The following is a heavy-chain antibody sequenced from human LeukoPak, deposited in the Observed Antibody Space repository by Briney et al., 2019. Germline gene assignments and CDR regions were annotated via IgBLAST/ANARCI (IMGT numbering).Heavy chain of an antibody. J-gene: IGHJ6*02. CDR2: IIPIFGTA. D-gene: IGHD1-26*01. Sequence: LVKVSCKASGGTFSSYAISWVRQAPGQGLEWMGGIIPIFGTANYAQKFQGRVTITADESTSTAYMELSSLRSEDTAVYYCAREGGIVGASPLYYYYYGMDVWGQGTTVTVSS. V-gene: IGHV1-69*01. CDR3: AREGGIVGASPLYYYYYGMDV. CDR1: GGTFSSYA.